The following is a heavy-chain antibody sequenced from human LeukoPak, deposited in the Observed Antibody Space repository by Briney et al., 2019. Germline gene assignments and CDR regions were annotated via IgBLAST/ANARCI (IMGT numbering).Heavy chain of an antibody. V-gene: IGHV3-30*03. CDR3: ARDLTSFQDFDY. J-gene: IGHJ4*02. D-gene: IGHD3-16*01. CDR2: ISYDGSNK. CDR1: GFTFSGYV. Sequence: GGSLRLSCAASGFTFSGYVMSWVRQAPGKGLEWVAVISYDGSNKYYADSVKGRFTISRDNSKNTLYLQMNSLRAEDTAVYYCARDLTSFQDFDYWGQGTLVTVSS.